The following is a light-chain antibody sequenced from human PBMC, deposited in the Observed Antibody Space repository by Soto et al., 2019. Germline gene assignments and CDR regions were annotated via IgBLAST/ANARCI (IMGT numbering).Light chain of an antibody. CDR3: QQYNNWPIT. Sequence: EIVMTQSPATLSVSPGEGATLSCMSSQSVSSNLAWDQKKPGQAPRLIIYGASTRATVVPARFSGSGSGTEFTLTLSSLQSEDFAVYDCQQYNNWPITFGQGTLLEIK. CDR2: GAS. CDR1: QSVSSN. V-gene: IGKV3-15*01. J-gene: IGKJ5*01.